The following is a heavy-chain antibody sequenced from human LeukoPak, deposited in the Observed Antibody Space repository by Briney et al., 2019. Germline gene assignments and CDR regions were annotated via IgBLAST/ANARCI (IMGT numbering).Heavy chain of an antibody. V-gene: IGHV1-58*01. CDR1: GFIFSRSA. D-gene: IGHD3-22*01. CDR2: IFVGSGNT. CDR3: AAGNYYDSSGYYPYAFDI. Sequence: ASVKVSCKASGFIFSRSAVQWVRQARGQRREWRGRIFVGSGNTNYAQKFQERVTMTRDMSTGTAYMELSSLRSEDTAVYYCAAGNYYDSSGYYPYAFDIWGQGTMVTVSS. J-gene: IGHJ3*02.